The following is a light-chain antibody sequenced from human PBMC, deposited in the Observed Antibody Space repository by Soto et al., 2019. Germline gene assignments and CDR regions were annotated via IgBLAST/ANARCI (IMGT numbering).Light chain of an antibody. CDR1: SGDVGGYNY. CDR3: CSYAGTYSYV. CDR2: DVT. V-gene: IGLV2-11*01. J-gene: IGLJ1*01. Sequence: QSVLTQPRSVSGSPGQSVTISCTGTSGDVGGYNYVSWYQQPPGKAPKVMIYDVTKRPSGVPDRFSGSKSGNTASLTISGLQAEDEADYYCCSYAGTYSYVFGTGTKVTVL.